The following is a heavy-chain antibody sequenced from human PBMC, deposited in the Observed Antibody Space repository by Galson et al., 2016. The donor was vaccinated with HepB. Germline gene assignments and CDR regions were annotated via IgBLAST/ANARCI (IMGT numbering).Heavy chain of an antibody. CDR1: GGSIGSSTYY. CDR3: ARGGPEAWGNSCLFDY. J-gene: IGHJ4*02. V-gene: IGHV4-31*03. CDR2: IYHSGST. D-gene: IGHD2-2*01. Sequence: TLSLTCSVSGGSIGSSTYYWSWIRQHPGKGLEWIGYIYHSGSTYYNPSLTSRATVSMDTSKNQFSLKLSSVTAADTAVYYCARGGPEAWGNSCLFDYWGQGSLVTVSS.